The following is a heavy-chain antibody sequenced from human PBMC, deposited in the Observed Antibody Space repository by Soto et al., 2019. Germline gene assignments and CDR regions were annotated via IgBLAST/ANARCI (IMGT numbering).Heavy chain of an antibody. CDR3: ARESEDLTSNFDY. CDR2: ISSTTNYI. V-gene: IGHV3-21*06. J-gene: IGHJ4*02. Sequence: GGSLRLSCAASGFTFTRYSMNWVRQAPGKGLEWVSSISSTTNYIYYGDSMKGRFTIPRDNAKNSLYLEMNSLRAEDTAVYYCARESEDLTSNFDYWGQGTLVTVSS. CDR1: GFTFTRYS.